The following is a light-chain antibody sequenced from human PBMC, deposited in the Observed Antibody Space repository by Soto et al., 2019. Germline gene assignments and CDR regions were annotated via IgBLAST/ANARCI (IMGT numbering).Light chain of an antibody. V-gene: IGLV2-14*01. Sequence: QSALTQPASVSASPGQSITISCTGTSSDVGGYNYVTWYQQHPGKAPKLMIYDVSNRPSGVPNRFSGSKSGNTASLTISGLQADDEADYYCSSYRSGNTVVFGGGTKLTVL. CDR3: SSYRSGNTVV. J-gene: IGLJ2*01. CDR2: DVS. CDR1: SSDVGGYNY.